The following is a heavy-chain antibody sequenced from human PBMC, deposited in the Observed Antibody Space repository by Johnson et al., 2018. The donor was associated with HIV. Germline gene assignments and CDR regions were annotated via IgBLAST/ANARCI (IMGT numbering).Heavy chain of an antibody. Sequence: QVQLVESGGGVVQPGGSLRLSCAASGFTFSSYGMHWVRQAPGKGLEWVAFIRYDGSNKYYADSVKGRFTISRDNSKNTLYLQMNSLRVEDTAVYYWARDPERIAYHGAFDIWGQGTMVTVSS. V-gene: IGHV3-30*02. D-gene: IGHD1-14*01. CDR3: ARDPERIAYHGAFDI. J-gene: IGHJ3*02. CDR1: GFTFSSYG. CDR2: IRYDGSNK.